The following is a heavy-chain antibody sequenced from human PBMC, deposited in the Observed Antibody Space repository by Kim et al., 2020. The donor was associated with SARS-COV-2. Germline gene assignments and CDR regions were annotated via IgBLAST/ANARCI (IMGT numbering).Heavy chain of an antibody. CDR3: ARDQFVRFLGLDYYYYGMDV. CDR2: ISAYNGNT. V-gene: IGHV1-18*04. J-gene: IGHJ6*02. D-gene: IGHD3-3*01. Sequence: ASVKVSCKASGYTFTSYGISWVRQAPGQGLEWMGWISAYNGNTNYAQKLQGRVTMTTDTSTSTAYMELRSLRSDDTAVYYCARDQFVRFLGLDYYYYGMDVWGQGTTVTVSS. CDR1: GYTFTSYG.